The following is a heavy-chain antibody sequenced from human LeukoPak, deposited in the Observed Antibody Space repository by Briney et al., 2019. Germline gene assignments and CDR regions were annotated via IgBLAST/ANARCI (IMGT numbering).Heavy chain of an antibody. CDR2: IYTSGST. V-gene: IGHV4-61*02. CDR3: AREGPNYYDSSGYNAFDI. J-gene: IGHJ3*02. Sequence: SETLSLTCTVSGDSINSGSYYWSWIRQPAGKGLEWIGRIYTSGSTNYNPSLKSRVTMSVDTSKNQFSLKLSSVTAVDTAVYYCAREGPNYYDSSGYNAFDIWGQGTMVTVSS. D-gene: IGHD3-22*01. CDR1: GDSINSGSYY.